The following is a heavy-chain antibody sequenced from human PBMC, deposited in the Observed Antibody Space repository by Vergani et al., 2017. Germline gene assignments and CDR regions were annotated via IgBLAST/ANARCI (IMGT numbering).Heavy chain of an antibody. CDR2: ISYDGSNK. CDR3: ARGSYGDYVLDY. CDR1: GFTFSSYA. J-gene: IGHJ4*02. Sequence: QVQLVESGGGVVQPGRSLRLSCAASGFTFSSYAMHWVRQAPGKGLEWVAVISYDGSNKYYADSVKGRFAISRDNSKNTLYLPMNRLRAEDTAVYYCARGSYGDYVLDYWGQGTLVTVSS. D-gene: IGHD4-17*01. V-gene: IGHV3-30*11.